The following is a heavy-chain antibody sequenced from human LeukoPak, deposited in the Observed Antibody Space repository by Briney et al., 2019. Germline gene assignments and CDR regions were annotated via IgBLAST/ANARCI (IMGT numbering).Heavy chain of an antibody. CDR3: ASYSSGGRNYYFDY. D-gene: IGHD6-19*01. V-gene: IGHV3-21*01. CDR2: ISSSSSYI. J-gene: IGHJ4*02. CDR1: GFTFSSYS. Sequence: PGGSLRLSCAASGFTFSSYSMNWVRQAPGKGLEWVSSISSSSSYIYYADSVKGRFTISRDNAKNSLYLQMNSLRAEDTAVYYCASYSSGGRNYYFDYWGQGTLVTVSS.